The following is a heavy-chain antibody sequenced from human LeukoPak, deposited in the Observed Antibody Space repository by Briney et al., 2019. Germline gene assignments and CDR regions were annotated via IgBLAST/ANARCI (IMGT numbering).Heavy chain of an antibody. D-gene: IGHD3-22*01. CDR3: ASFSAPYYYDSSGYYYPPHFDY. V-gene: IGHV1-2*02. CDR2: INPNSGGT. J-gene: IGHJ4*02. Sequence: ASVKVSCKASGYTFTGYYMHWVRQAPGQGLEWMGWINPNSGGTNYAQKFQGRVTMTRDTSISTAYMELSRLRSDDTAVYYCASFSAPYYYDSSGYYYPPHFDYWGQGTLVTVSS. CDR1: GYTFTGYY.